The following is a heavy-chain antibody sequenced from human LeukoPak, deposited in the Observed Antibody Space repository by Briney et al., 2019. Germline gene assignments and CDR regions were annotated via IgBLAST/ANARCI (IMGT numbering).Heavy chain of an antibody. CDR3: ARNNSLRFWLHP. D-gene: IGHD1-20*01. Sequence: SESLTLTCAVYGWSFSGYYWSWIRQPPGKGLEWIGEINHSGSTNYDPSVKSRVTISVDKSKNQLSLKLSSVTAADTAVYYCARNNSLRFWLHPWGQGTLVSVSS. V-gene: IGHV4-34*01. CDR2: INHSGST. CDR1: GWSFSGYY. J-gene: IGHJ5*02.